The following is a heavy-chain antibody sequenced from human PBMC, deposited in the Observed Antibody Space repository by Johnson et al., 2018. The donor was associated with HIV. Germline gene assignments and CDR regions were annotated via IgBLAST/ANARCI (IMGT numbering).Heavy chain of an antibody. V-gene: IGHV3-30*02. CDR3: AKGGSGTTRIRAQKGAFDI. J-gene: IGHJ3*02. Sequence: QVQLVESGGGVVQPGGSLRLSCAASGFTFSSFGMHWVRQAPGKGLEWVAFIRYDGSNTYFAASVKGRFPLSRDNSKNTLYLQMNSLRAEDTAVYYCAKGGSGTTRIRAQKGAFDIWGQGTMVTVSS. CDR1: GFTFSSFG. CDR2: IRYDGSNT. D-gene: IGHD6-19*01.